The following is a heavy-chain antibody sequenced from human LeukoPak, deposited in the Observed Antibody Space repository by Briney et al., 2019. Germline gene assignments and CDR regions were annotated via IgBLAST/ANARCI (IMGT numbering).Heavy chain of an antibody. J-gene: IGHJ6*02. Sequence: SSETLSLTCTVSGGSISSGGYYWNWIRQHPGKGLEWIGYIYYSGSTYYNPSLKSRVTISVDTSKNQFSLKLSSVTAADTAVYYCARYYYYYYGMDVWGQGTTVTVSS. CDR1: GGSISSGGYY. CDR3: ARYYYYYYGMDV. CDR2: IYYSGST. V-gene: IGHV4-31*03.